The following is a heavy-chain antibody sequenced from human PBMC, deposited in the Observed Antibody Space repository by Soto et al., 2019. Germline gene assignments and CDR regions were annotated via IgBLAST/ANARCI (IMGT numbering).Heavy chain of an antibody. V-gene: IGHV3-53*01. CDR1: GFTVSSNY. D-gene: IGHD6-19*01. J-gene: IGHJ4*02. CDR3: ARDVGSGWYDY. CDR2: IYSGGST. Sequence: PGGSLRLSCAASGFTVSSNYMSWVRQAPGKGLEWVSVIYSGGSTYYADSVKGRFTISRDNSKSTLYLQMNSLRAEDTAVYYCARDVGSGWYDYWGQGTLVTVSS.